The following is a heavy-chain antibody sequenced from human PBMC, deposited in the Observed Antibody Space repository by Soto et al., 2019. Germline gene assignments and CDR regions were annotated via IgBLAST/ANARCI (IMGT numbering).Heavy chain of an antibody. D-gene: IGHD5-18*01. CDR3: ARAADTAMPLDY. V-gene: IGHV3-33*01. Sequence: GGSLRLSCAASGFTFSSYGMHWVRQAPGKGLEWVVVIWYDGSNKYYADSVKGRFTISRDNSKNTLYLQMNSLRAEDTAVYYCARAADTAMPLDYWGQGTLVTV. J-gene: IGHJ4*02. CDR2: IWYDGSNK. CDR1: GFTFSSYG.